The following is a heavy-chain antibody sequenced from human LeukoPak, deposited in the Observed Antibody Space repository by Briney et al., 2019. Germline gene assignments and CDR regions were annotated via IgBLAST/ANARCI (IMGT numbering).Heavy chain of an antibody. J-gene: IGHJ4*02. V-gene: IGHV3-23*01. CDR3: AKDPSRRGSYYFDY. D-gene: IGHD6-6*01. CDR2: ISGSGGST. CDR1: GFTFSSYG. Sequence: GGSLRLSCAASGFTFSSYGMSWVRQAPGKGLEWVSAISGSGGSTYYADSVKGRFTISRDNSKNTLYLQMNSLRAEDTAVYYCAKDPSRRGSYYFDYWGQGTLVTVSS.